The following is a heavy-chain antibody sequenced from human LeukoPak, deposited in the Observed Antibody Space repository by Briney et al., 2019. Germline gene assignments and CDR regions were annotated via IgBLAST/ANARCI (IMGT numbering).Heavy chain of an antibody. CDR3: ARAPEDYDTDAFDI. CDR2: ISSSSSYI. CDR1: GFTFSSYS. Sequence: GGSLRLSCAASGFTFSSYSMTWVRQAPGKGLEWVSSISSSSSYIYYADSVKGRFTISRDNAKNSLYLQMNSLRAEDTAVYYCARAPEDYDTDAFDIWGQGTMVTVSS. D-gene: IGHD3-9*01. V-gene: IGHV3-21*01. J-gene: IGHJ3*02.